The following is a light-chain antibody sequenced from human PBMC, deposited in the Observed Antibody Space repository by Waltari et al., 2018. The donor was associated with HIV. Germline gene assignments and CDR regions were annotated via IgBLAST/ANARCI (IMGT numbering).Light chain of an antibody. CDR3: QQYYSTPPT. Sequence: DIVMTQSPDSLALSLGERATINCVSSQSISYSSRNMAYLAWYQQKPGQSPKLLIYWASTRESGVPDRFSGSGSGTDFPLTIDSLQSEDVAVYFCQQYYSTPPTFGRGTKVEIK. CDR2: WAS. J-gene: IGKJ1*01. CDR1: QSISYSSRNMAY. V-gene: IGKV4-1*01.